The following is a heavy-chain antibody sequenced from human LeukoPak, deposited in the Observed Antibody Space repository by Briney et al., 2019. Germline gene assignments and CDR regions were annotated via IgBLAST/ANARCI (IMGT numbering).Heavy chain of an antibody. CDR1: GYTLTELS. V-gene: IGHV1-24*01. D-gene: IGHD2-2*01. CDR3: ATDLEVPAAIGLYGMDV. J-gene: IGHJ6*02. Sequence: GASAKVSCKVSGYTLTELSMHWVRQAPGKGLEWMGGFDPEDGETIYAQKFQGRVTMTEDTSTDTAYMELSSLRSEDTAVYYCATDLEVPAAIGLYGMDVWGQGTTVTVSS. CDR2: FDPEDGET.